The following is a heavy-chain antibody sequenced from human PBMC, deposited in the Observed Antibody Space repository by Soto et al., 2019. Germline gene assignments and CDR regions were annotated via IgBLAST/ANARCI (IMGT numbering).Heavy chain of an antibody. CDR1: GFTFSSYA. Sequence: EVQVLESGGGLVQPGGSLRLSCAASGFTFSSYAMNWVRQAPGKGLEWVSGISSSGGATYYADSVKGRFTISRSNSKNTLYLQMNSLRAEDTAVYYCAKDKGSTVSPSDYYYNGMDVWGQGTTVTVSS. V-gene: IGHV3-23*01. CDR3: AKDKGSTVSPSDYYYNGMDV. D-gene: IGHD4-17*01. J-gene: IGHJ6*02. CDR2: ISSSGGAT.